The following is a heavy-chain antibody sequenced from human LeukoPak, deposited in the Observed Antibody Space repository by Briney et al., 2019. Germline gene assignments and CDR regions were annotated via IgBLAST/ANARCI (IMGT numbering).Heavy chain of an antibody. CDR3: AKFWASGRAFDY. J-gene: IGHJ4*02. D-gene: IGHD2-15*01. V-gene: IGHV3-23*01. CDR2: ISGSGDST. CDR1: GFTFSSYG. Sequence: GRSLRLSCAASGFTFSSYGMHWVRQAPGKGLEWVSAISGSGDSTYYADSVKGRFTISRDNSKNTLYLQMNSLRAEDTAVYYCAKFWASGRAFDYWGQGTLVTVSS.